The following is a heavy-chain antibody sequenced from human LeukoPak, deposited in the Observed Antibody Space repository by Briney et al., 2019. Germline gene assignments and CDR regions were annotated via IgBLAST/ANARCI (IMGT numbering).Heavy chain of an antibody. CDR3: AREPLYSSSSDFDY. Sequence: ASGKVSCKAAGYTVTSYGIIWVRQAPGQGLEWMGWISAYNGNTNYAQKLQGRVTMTTDPSTSTAYMELRSLRSDDTAVYYCAREPLYSSSSDFDYWGQGTLVTVSS. CDR2: ISAYNGNT. D-gene: IGHD6-6*01. J-gene: IGHJ4*02. CDR1: GYTVTSYG. V-gene: IGHV1-18*01.